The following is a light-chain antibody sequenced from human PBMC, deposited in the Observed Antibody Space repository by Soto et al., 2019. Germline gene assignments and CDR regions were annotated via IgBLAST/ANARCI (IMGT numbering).Light chain of an antibody. V-gene: IGKV3-20*01. Sequence: EIVLTQSPGTLSLSPGERATLSCRASQSLTNNYFAWYQQKPGRALRLLIDVASTRATGIPDGFSGSGSGTDFTLTISRLEPDDLATYYCQQYNSFSVTFGQGTKVDIK. CDR2: VAS. CDR3: QQYNSFSVT. CDR1: QSLTNNY. J-gene: IGKJ1*01.